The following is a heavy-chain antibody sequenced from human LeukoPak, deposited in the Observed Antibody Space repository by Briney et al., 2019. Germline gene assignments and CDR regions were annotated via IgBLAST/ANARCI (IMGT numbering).Heavy chain of an antibody. CDR2: ISSSSSYI. CDR3: ARELRYSYGYDY. Sequence: GGSLRLSCAASGFTFSSYSMNWVRQAPGKGLEWVSSISSSSSYIYYADSVKGRFTISRDNAKNSLYLQMNSLRAEDTAVYYCARELRYSYGYDYWGQGTLVTVSS. V-gene: IGHV3-21*01. J-gene: IGHJ4*02. D-gene: IGHD5-18*01. CDR1: GFTFSSYS.